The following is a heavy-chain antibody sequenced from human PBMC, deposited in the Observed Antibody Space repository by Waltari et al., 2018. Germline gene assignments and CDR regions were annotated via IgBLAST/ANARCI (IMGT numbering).Heavy chain of an antibody. V-gene: IGHV1-8*01. CDR2: MNPNSRNT. Sequence: QVQLVQSGAEVKKPGASVKVSCKASGYTFTSYDINWVRQATGQGLEWMGWMNPNSRNTGYAQKFQGRVTMTRNTSISTAYMELSSLRSEDTAVYYCARGEYSSSLYYYYGMDVWGQGTTVTVSS. CDR1: GYTFTSYD. D-gene: IGHD6-6*01. J-gene: IGHJ6*02. CDR3: ARGEYSSSLYYYYGMDV.